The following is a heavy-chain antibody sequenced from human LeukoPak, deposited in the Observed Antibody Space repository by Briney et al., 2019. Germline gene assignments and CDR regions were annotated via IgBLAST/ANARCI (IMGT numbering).Heavy chain of an antibody. CDR1: GFTLSSFN. Sequence: GSLRLSCAASGFTLSSFNINLVRQAPRKGLEWVSSVSSSSSHIHYADSVKGRFIISRDNAKNSLYLQMNSLRAEDTAVYYCAREKLYTSSCDYWGQGALVTVSS. CDR2: VSSSSSHI. CDR3: AREKLYTSSCDY. J-gene: IGHJ4*02. V-gene: IGHV3-21*01. D-gene: IGHD6-13*01.